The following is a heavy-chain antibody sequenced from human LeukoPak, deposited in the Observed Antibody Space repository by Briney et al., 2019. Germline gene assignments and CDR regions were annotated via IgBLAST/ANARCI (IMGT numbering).Heavy chain of an antibody. CDR3: ARIYYDSGAYYRRAFDI. J-gene: IGHJ3*02. V-gene: IGHV4-59*13. D-gene: IGHD3-22*01. Sequence: PSETLSLTCTVSGGPISTYYWSWIRQPPGKALEWIAHIYNSGSTNSNPSLKSRVTISVEASKNQFSLRLSSVTAADTAVYYCARIYYDSGAYYRRAFDIWGQGTMVSVSS. CDR1: GGPISTYY. CDR2: IYNSGST.